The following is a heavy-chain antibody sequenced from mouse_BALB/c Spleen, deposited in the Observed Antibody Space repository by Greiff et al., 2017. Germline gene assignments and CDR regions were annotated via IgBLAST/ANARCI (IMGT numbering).Heavy chain of an antibody. CDR1: GFTFSSYA. CDR2: ISSGGSYT. Sequence: EVQGVESGGGLVKPGGSLKLSCAASGFTFSSYAMSWVRQSPEKRLEWVAEISSGGSYTYYPDTVTGRFTISRDNAKNTLYLEMSSLRSEDTAMYYCARDEGSSLAWFAYWGQGTLVTVSA. J-gene: IGHJ3*01. V-gene: IGHV5-9-4*01. CDR3: ARDEGSSLAWFAY. D-gene: IGHD1-1*01.